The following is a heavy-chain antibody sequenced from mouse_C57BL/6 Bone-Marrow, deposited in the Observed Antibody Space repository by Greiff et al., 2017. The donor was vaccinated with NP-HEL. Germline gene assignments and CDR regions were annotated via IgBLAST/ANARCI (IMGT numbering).Heavy chain of an antibody. D-gene: IGHD1-1*02. CDR2: INPNNGGT. V-gene: IGHV1-18*01. J-gene: IGHJ2*01. Sequence: EVQLQQSGPELVKPGASVKIPCKASGYTFTDYNMDWVKQSHGKSLEWIGDINPNNGGTTYNQKFKGKATLTVDKASSTAYMELRSLTSEDTAVYYCARVATYYFDYWGQGTTLTVSS. CDR1: GYTFTDYN. CDR3: ARVATYYFDY.